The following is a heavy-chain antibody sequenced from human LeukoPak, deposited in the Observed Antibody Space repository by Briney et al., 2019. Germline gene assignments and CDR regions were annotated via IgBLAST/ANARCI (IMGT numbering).Heavy chain of an antibody. CDR3: ANVPPGYGFVIDY. CDR1: GYTFAGYY. V-gene: IGHV1-2*06. CDR2: INPHSGDT. J-gene: IGHJ4*02. Sequence: ASVKVSCTASGYTFAGYYIHWVRQAPGQGLEWMGRINPHSGDTDYAQKFQGRVSMTSDTSIITAYMELSSLKSDDTAIYYCANVPPGYGFVIDYWGQGTLVTVSA. D-gene: IGHD5-18*01.